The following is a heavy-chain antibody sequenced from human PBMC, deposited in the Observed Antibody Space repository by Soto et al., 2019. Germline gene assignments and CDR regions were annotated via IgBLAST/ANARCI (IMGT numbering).Heavy chain of an antibody. D-gene: IGHD2-2*01. V-gene: IGHV1-18*01. CDR1: CYTFTSSG. Sequence: SVKVSCKASCYTFTSSGISWVRQAPGQGLEWMGWISVYNGNTNYAQNFQGRVSMTTDTSTSTVYMELRNLRSDDTAVYYCARGVVVPAATGKTWFDPWGQGTLVTVSS. CDR2: ISVYNGNT. J-gene: IGHJ5*02. CDR3: ARGVVVPAATGKTWFDP.